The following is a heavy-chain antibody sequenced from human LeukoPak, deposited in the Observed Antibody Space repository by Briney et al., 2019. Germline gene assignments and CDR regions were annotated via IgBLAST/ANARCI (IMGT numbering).Heavy chain of an antibody. V-gene: IGHV3-48*01. CDR2: ISSSSSTI. CDR3: ARPGYCSGGSCYSIAFDY. Sequence: GGSLRLSCAASGFTFSSYSMNWVRQAPGKGLEWVSYISSSSSTIYYADSVKGRFTISRDNAKNSLYLQMNSLRAEDTAVYYCARPGYCSGGSCYSIAFDYWGQGTPITVSS. J-gene: IGHJ4*02. CDR1: GFTFSSYS. D-gene: IGHD2-15*01.